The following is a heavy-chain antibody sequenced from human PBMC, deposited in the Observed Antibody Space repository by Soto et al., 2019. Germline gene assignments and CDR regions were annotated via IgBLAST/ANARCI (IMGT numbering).Heavy chain of an antibody. Sequence: GSLRLSCAASGFTFSSYSMNWVRQAPGKGLEWVSYISSSSSTIYYADSVKGRFTISRDNAKNSLYLQMNSLRAEDTAVYYCARARYDYIWGSPRAFDIWGQGTMVTVSS. CDR1: GFTFSSYS. V-gene: IGHV3-48*01. D-gene: IGHD3-16*01. J-gene: IGHJ3*02. CDR2: ISSSSSTI. CDR3: ARARYDYIWGSPRAFDI.